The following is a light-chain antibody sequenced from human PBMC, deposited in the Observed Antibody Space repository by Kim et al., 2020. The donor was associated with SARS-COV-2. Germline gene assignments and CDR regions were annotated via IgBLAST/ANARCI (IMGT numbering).Light chain of an antibody. J-gene: IGLJ3*02. V-gene: IGLV1-44*01. CDR1: SSNSRSNV. CDR2: TNE. Sequence: GQRVTNSASSGSSNSRSNVVHWYQQLQGTAPNPLIDTNEWRPSGVSDRVSCSKSGSLDFLVMNIIQSEDEDDDYCGSQDDRLNVGMFGGGTQLTVL. CDR3: GSQDDRLNVGM.